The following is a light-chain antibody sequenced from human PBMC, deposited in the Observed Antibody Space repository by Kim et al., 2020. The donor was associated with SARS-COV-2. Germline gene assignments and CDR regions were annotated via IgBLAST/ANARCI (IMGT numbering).Light chain of an antibody. Sequence: GQSITIACTGASSYVGSHNDVSWYQQHPGKAPKLMIYNVSNRPSGISNRFSGSKSGNTASLTMSGLQAEDEADYYCSSYTSNNTLVFGTGTKVTVL. J-gene: IGLJ1*01. CDR1: SSYVGSHND. CDR3: SSYTSNNTLV. V-gene: IGLV2-14*03. CDR2: NVS.